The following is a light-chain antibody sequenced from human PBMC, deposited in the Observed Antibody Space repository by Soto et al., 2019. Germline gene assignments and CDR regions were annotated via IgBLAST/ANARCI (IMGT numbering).Light chain of an antibody. CDR3: SSYTDTNTWV. CDR2: DVT. J-gene: IGLJ3*02. Sequence: QSVLTQPASVSGSPGQSITISCTGTSSDVGRYNYVSWYQHHPGQVPTLMIYDVTNRPSGVSNRFSGSKSGSTASLTISGLQAEDEADYYCSSYTDTNTWVFGGGTKVTVL. V-gene: IGLV2-14*03. CDR1: SSDVGRYNY.